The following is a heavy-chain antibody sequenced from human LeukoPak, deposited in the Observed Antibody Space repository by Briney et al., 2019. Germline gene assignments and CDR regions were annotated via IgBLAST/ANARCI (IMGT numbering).Heavy chain of an antibody. Sequence: GASVKVSCKASGGTFGSYAISWVRQAPGQGLEWMGRIIPIFGTANYAQKFQGRVTITTDESTSTAYMELSSLRSEDTAVYYCARESLYGSGMVDYWGQGTLVTVSS. V-gene: IGHV1-69*05. CDR1: GGTFGSYA. CDR3: ARESLYGSGMVDY. CDR2: IIPIFGTA. D-gene: IGHD3-10*01. J-gene: IGHJ4*02.